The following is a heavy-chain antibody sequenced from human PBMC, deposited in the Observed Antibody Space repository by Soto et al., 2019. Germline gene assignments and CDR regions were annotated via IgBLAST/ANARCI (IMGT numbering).Heavy chain of an antibody. J-gene: IGHJ5*02. Sequence: SETLSITCDLCCESFGGCYWSWFLQSPGKGLEWIGEISQTETTAYSPSLKSRVSISADTSKTQFSLTLTSVTAADTAVYYCVHSPNGADDLWGHGTLVLGSS. CDR2: ISQTETT. V-gene: IGHV4-34*01. D-gene: IGHD1-26*01. CDR1: CESFGGCY. CDR3: VHSPNGADDL.